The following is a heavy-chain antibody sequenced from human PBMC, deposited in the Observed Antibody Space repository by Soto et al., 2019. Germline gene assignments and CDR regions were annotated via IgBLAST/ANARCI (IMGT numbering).Heavy chain of an antibody. J-gene: IGHJ4*02. CDR3: ARVRSVLGIHGDYDY. D-gene: IGHD4-17*01. CDR2: TRNKANSYTT. CDR1: GFTFSDHY. V-gene: IGHV3-72*01. Sequence: GGSLRLSCAASGFTFSDHYMDWVRQAPGKGLEWVGRTRNKANSYTTEYAASVKGRFTISRDDSKNSLYLQMNSLKTEDTAVYYCARVRSVLGIHGDYDYWGQGTLVTVSS.